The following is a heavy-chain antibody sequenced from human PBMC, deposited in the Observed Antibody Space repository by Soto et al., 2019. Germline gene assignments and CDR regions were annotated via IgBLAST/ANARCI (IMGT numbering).Heavy chain of an antibody. CDR1: GDSVSGNSAA. J-gene: IGHJ4*02. CDR2: TYYRSKWYN. V-gene: IGHV6-1*01. Sequence: SQTLSLTCAISGDSVSGNSAAWNWIRQSPSRGLEWLGRTYYRSKWYNDYAVSVKSRITVTPDTSKNQFSLHLNSVTPEDTAVYYCARGFAAPDTAMVETKGPYFDYWGQGTLVTVSS. D-gene: IGHD5-18*01. CDR3: ARGFAAPDTAMVETKGPYFDY.